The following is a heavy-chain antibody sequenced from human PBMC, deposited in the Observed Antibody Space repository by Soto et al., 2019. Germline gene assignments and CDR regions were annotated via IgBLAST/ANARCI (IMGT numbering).Heavy chain of an antibody. Sequence: SXTLSLTFPVSAGSISSSSYYWGWIRQPPGKGLEWIGSIYYTGGTYYNPSLKSRVTISVDTSKNQFSLKLSSVTAADTAVYYCARRGYSGYGAGDYFDYWGQGTLVTVSS. J-gene: IGHJ4*02. D-gene: IGHD5-12*01. V-gene: IGHV4-39*01. CDR3: ARRGYSGYGAGDYFDY. CDR2: IYYTGGT. CDR1: AGSISSSSYY.